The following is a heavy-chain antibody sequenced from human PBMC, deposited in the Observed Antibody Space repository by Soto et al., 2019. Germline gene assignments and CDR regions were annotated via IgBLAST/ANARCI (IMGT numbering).Heavy chain of an antibody. CDR3: ARVDVHCSGDICYGVPMDV. CDR2: IQRGGSI. Sequence: EVQLVESGGDLVQPGGSLRLSCAASGFTVSSKYMSWVRQAPGKGLEWVAVIQRGGSIYYADSVKGRFAISRDSSKNTFCLQRSILRCEETAVYYCARVDVHCSGDICYGVPMDVWGKGTTVTVSS. J-gene: IGHJ6*03. V-gene: IGHV3-66*01. D-gene: IGHD2-15*01. CDR1: GFTVSSKY.